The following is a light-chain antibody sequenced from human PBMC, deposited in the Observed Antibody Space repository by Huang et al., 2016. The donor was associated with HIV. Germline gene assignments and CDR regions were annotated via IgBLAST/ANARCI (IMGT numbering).Light chain of an antibody. CDR1: PSISNY. CDR3: QQSYSPRT. Sequence: DIQMTQSPSSLSASVGDRVTITCRARPSISNYLNWYQQKPGKAPKLLSYAASSLQSGVPSRFSGSGSGTDFTLTISSLQPEDSAAYYCQQSYSPRTFGPGTKVDIK. CDR2: AAS. V-gene: IGKV1-39*01. J-gene: IGKJ3*01.